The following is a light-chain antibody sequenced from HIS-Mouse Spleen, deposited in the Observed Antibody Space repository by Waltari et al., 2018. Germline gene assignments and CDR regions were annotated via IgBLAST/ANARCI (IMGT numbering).Light chain of an antibody. CDR3: CSYAGSSTWV. CDR2: EGS. J-gene: IGLJ3*02. Sequence: QSALTQPAPVSGSPGQSITISCTGTNSDAGIYNLVSCYQQHPGKAPKLMIYEGSKRPSGVSNRFSGSKSGNTASLTISGLQAEDEAGYYCCSYAGSSTWVFGGGTKLTVL. V-gene: IGLV2-23*01. CDR1: NSDAGIYNL.